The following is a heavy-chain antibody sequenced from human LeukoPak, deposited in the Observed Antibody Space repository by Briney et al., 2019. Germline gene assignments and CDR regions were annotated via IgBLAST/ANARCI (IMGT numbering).Heavy chain of an antibody. CDR3: ARSTFEDWFDP. D-gene: IGHD3-16*01. CDR2: IIPILGIA. J-gene: IGHJ5*02. Sequence: GASVKVSCKASGGTFSSYAISWVRQAPGQGLEWMGRIIPILGIANYAQKFQGRVTITADKSTSTAYMELSSLRSEDTAVYYCARSTFEDWFDPWGQGTLVTVSS. V-gene: IGHV1-69*04. CDR1: GGTFSSYA.